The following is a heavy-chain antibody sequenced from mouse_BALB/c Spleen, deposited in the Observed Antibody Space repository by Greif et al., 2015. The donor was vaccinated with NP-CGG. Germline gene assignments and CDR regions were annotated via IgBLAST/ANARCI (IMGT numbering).Heavy chain of an antibody. V-gene: IGHV1-7*01. J-gene: IGHJ2*01. CDR3: ASRGGYYYFDY. CDR1: GYTFTSYW. CDR2: INPSTGYT. Sequence: LVESGAELAKPGASVKMSCKASGYTFTSYWMHWVKQRPGQGLEWIGYINPSTGYTEYNQKFKDKATLTADKSSSTAYMQLSSLTSEDSAVYYCASRGGYYYFDYWGQGTTLTVSS. D-gene: IGHD2-3*01.